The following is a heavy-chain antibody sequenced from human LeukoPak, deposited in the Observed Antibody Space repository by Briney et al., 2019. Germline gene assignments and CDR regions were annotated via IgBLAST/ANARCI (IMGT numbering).Heavy chain of an antibody. V-gene: IGHV3-13*01. Sequence: GGSLRLSCAASGFSFSSYDMHWVRQVTGKGLEWVSAIGTASETYYAGSVKGRFTISRENAKNSLYLQMNSLTAGDTAVYYCARGGGYHDFDYWGQGTLVTVSS. J-gene: IGHJ4*02. CDR3: ARGGGYHDFDY. D-gene: IGHD2-15*01. CDR2: IGTASET. CDR1: GFSFSSYD.